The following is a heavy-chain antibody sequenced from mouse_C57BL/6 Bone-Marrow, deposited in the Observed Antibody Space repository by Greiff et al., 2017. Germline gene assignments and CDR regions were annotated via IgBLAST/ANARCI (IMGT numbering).Heavy chain of an antibody. V-gene: IGHV1-72*01. J-gene: IGHJ4*01. CDR1: GYTFTSYW. CDR2: IDPNSGGT. Sequence: QVQLQQPGAELVKPGASVKLSCKASGYTFTSYWMHWVKQRPGRGLEWIGRIDPNSGGTKYNEKFKSKATLTVDKPSSTAYMQLSSLTSEDSAVYYCASIYYYGSPYAMDYWGQGPSVTVSS. CDR3: ASIYYYGSPYAMDY. D-gene: IGHD1-1*01.